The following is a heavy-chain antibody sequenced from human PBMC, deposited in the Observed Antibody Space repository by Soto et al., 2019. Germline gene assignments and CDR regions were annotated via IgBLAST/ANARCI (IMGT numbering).Heavy chain of an antibody. CDR3: ASSVIVVVPAAIPHYYGMDV. CDR1: GGTFSSYA. D-gene: IGHD2-2*02. Sequence: SVKVSCKASGGTFSSYAISWVRQAPGQGLEWMGGIIPIFGTANYAQKFQGRVTITADKSTSTAYMELSSLRSEDTAVYYCASSVIVVVPAAIPHYYGMDVWGQGTTVTVSS. J-gene: IGHJ6*02. CDR2: IIPIFGTA. V-gene: IGHV1-69*06.